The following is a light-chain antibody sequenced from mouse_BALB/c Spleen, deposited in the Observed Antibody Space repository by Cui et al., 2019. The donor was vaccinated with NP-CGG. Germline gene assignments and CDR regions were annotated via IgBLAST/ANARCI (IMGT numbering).Light chain of an antibody. J-gene: IGLJ1*01. CDR3: ALWYSNHWV. CDR1: TGAVTTSNY. Sequence: AVVTQVSALPPSPGETVPLTCRSSTGAVTTSNYANWVQEKPDHFFTGLIGGTNNRAPGVPARFSGSLIGDKAALTITGAQTEDEAIYFCALWYSNHWVFGGGTKLTVL. CDR2: GTN. V-gene: IGLV1*01.